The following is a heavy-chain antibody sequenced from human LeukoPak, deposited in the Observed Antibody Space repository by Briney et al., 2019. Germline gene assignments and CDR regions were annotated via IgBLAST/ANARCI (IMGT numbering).Heavy chain of an antibody. V-gene: IGHV4-39*07. J-gene: IGHJ5*02. CDR2: IYYSGTA. Sequence: PSETLSLTCTVSGGSVSSSRYFWGWIRQPPGKGLEWIGSIYYSGTAYSNPSLTSRVTISVDTSKNQFSLKLSSVTAADTAVYFCARSPNPYSSGWYVFDNWGQGTLVTVFS. D-gene: IGHD6-19*01. CDR3: ARSPNPYSSGWYVFDN. CDR1: GGSVSSSRYF.